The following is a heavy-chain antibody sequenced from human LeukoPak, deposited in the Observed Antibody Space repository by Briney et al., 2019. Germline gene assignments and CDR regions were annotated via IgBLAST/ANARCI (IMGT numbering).Heavy chain of an antibody. Sequence: GGSLCLTCAASGCSISSYSWSWIRQAPGKGLEWVSYIGSSSSTIYYADSVKGRFTISRDNAKNSQPLQMNSLRDEDTALYYCARDSGDAFFDSWGGALVTVSS. CDR3: ARDSGDAFFDS. D-gene: IGHD2-21*01. CDR2: IGSSSSTI. J-gene: IGHJ4*02. V-gene: IGHV3-48*02. CDR1: GCSISSYS.